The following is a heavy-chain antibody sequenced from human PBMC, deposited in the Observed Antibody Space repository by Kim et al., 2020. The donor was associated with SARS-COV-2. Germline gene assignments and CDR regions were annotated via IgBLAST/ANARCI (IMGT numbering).Heavy chain of an antibody. J-gene: IGHJ4*02. D-gene: IGHD6-6*01. V-gene: IGHV3-23*01. CDR2: SSGRGGAST. Sequence: GGSLRLSCVASGFSISTYAMSWVRQAPGKGLEWVSGSSGRGGASTFYADSVKGRFTISRDNSKNTVYLQMNSLRAEDTAVYYCARDGSTNYGSSGPPFDDWGQGTQVSVSS. CDR1: GFSISTYA. CDR3: ARDGSTNYGSSGPPFDD.